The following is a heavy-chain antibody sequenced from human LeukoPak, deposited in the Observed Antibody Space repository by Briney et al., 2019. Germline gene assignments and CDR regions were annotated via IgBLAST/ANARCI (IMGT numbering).Heavy chain of an antibody. V-gene: IGHV4-30-4*01. CDR2: IYYSGST. CDR3: ARHAAARIFYYYYGMDV. CDR1: GGSISSGDYY. D-gene: IGHD6-6*01. J-gene: IGHJ6*02. Sequence: SQTLSLTCTVSGGSISSGDYYWSWIRQPPGKGLEWIGYIYYSGSTYYNPSLKSRVTISVDTSKNQFSLKLSSVTAADTAVYYCARHAAARIFYYYYGMDVWGQGTTVTVSS.